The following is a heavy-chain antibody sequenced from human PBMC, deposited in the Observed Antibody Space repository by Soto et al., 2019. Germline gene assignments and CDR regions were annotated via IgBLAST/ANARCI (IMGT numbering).Heavy chain of an antibody. CDR1: GGTFSSYT. CDR2: IIPILGIA. Sequence: QVQLVQSGAEVKKPGSSVKVSCKASGGTFSSYTISWVRQAPGQGLEWMGRIIPILGIANYAQKFQGRVTITADQSTSTAYMELSSLRSEDTAVYYCARVGTTGTTGIVDYWGQGTLVTVSS. V-gene: IGHV1-69*02. CDR3: ARVGTTGTTGIVDY. D-gene: IGHD1-1*01. J-gene: IGHJ4*02.